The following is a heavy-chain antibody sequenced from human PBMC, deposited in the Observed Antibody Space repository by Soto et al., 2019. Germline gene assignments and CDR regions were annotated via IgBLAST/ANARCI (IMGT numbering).Heavy chain of an antibody. Sequence: QVQLVQSGAEVKKPGSSVKVSCKASGGTFSSYTISWVRQAPGQGLEWMGRIIPILGIANYAQKFKGRVTITADKSTSTAYMELSSLRSEDTAVYYCAREEYYYGSGAVFVYWGQGTLVTVSS. CDR3: AREEYYYGSGAVFVY. CDR1: GGTFSSYT. D-gene: IGHD3-10*01. J-gene: IGHJ4*02. CDR2: IIPILGIA. V-gene: IGHV1-69*08.